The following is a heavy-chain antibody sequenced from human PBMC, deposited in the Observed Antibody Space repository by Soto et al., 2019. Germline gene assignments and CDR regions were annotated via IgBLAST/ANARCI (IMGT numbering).Heavy chain of an antibody. CDR2: RYDDART. Sequence: QLQLQESGPGLVKPSETLSLSCSVSGDSIRNRNYYWAWIRQPPGKGLEWIVSRYDDARTFYNPSLKRRVPISVDTSRKQSPLKVTSVTAADTAVYYCASGIYRGPSGYYLEFWGQGTLVTVSS. J-gene: IGHJ4*02. V-gene: IGHV4-39*01. CDR1: GDSIRNRNYY. CDR3: ASGIYRGPSGYYLEF. D-gene: IGHD3-22*01.